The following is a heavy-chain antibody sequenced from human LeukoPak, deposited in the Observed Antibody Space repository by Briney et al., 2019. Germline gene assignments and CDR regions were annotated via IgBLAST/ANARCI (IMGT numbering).Heavy chain of an antibody. CDR2: LSGSSDTI. V-gene: IGHV3-48*04. CDR1: GFTISSYW. D-gene: IGHD5-12*01. CDR3: ARDGEWLRPMDY. J-gene: IGHJ4*02. Sequence: GGSLRLSCAASGFTISSYWMNWVRQAPGKGLEWASYLSGSSDTIYYADSVKGRFTISRDNAKNSLYLQMNSLRAEDTAVYYCARDGEWLRPMDYWGQGTLVTVSS.